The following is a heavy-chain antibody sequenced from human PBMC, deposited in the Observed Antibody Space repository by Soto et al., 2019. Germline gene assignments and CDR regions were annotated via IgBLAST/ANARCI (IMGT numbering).Heavy chain of an antibody. CDR3: ARDLPGTIGAAGPYYGLDV. CDR2: TYYRSKWYN. J-gene: IGHJ6*02. D-gene: IGHD6-13*01. Sequence: PSQTLSLTCAISGDSVSSNSAAWNWIRQSPSRGLEWLGRTYYRSKWYNDYAVSVRSRLTINPDTSKNQFSLQLNSVTPEDTAVYYCARDLPGTIGAAGPYYGLDVWGQGTTVTVSS. CDR1: GDSVSSNSAA. V-gene: IGHV6-1*01.